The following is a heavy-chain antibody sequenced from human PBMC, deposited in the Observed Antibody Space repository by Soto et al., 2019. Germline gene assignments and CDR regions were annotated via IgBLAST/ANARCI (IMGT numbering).Heavy chain of an antibody. Sequence: QVQLVESGGGVVQPGRSLRLSCAASGFTFSGYGMHWVRQAPGKGLEWVAVIWYDGSNKHYADSVKGRFTISRDNSKNMLPLQMNSLRVEDTAVYYCARDPSDILTGYSDYWGQGTLVTVSS. V-gene: IGHV3-33*01. J-gene: IGHJ4*02. D-gene: IGHD3-9*01. CDR3: ARDPSDILTGYSDY. CDR1: GFTFSGYG. CDR2: IWYDGSNK.